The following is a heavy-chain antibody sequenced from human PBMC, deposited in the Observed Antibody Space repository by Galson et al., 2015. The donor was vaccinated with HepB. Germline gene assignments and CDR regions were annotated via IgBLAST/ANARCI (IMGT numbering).Heavy chain of an antibody. CDR1: GYTFTSYG. CDR2: ISAYNGNT. D-gene: IGHD6-13*01. J-gene: IGHJ6*02. CDR3: ARDYISSSGGWDYYYYGMDV. Sequence: SVKVSCKASGYTFTSYGISWVRQAPGQGLEWMGWISAYNGNTNYAQKLQGRVTMTTDTSTSTAYMELRSLRSDDTAVYYCARDYISSSGGWDYYYYGMDVWGQGTTVTVSS. V-gene: IGHV1-18*01.